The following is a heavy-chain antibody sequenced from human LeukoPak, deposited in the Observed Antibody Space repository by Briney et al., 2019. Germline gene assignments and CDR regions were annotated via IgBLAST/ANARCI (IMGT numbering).Heavy chain of an antibody. CDR1: GFTVSSNY. CDR2: IYSGGST. J-gene: IGHJ4*02. CDR3: ASTYYYDSSGYDLTFDY. V-gene: IGHV3-53*01. Sequence: PGGSLRLSCAASGFTVSSNYMSWVRQAPGKGLEWVSVIYSGGSTYYADSVKGRFTISRDNSKNTLYLQMNSLRAEGTAVYYCASTYYYDSSGYDLTFDYWGQGTLVTVSS. D-gene: IGHD3-22*01.